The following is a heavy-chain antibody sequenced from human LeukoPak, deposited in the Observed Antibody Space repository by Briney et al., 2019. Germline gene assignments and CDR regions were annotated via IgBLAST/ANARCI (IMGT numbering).Heavy chain of an antibody. CDR1: GGSFSGYY. CDR3: ARGPPPDFDY. J-gene: IGHJ4*02. Sequence: SETLSLTCAVYGGSFSGYYWSWIRQPPGKGLEWIGEINHSGSTNYNPSLKSRVTISVDTSKNQFSLKLSSVTAADTAVYYCARGPPPDFDYWGQGTLVTVSS. V-gene: IGHV4-34*01. CDR2: INHSGST.